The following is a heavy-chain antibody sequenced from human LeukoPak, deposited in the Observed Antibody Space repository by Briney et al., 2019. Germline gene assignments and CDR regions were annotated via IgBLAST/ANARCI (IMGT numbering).Heavy chain of an antibody. Sequence: ASVKVSCKASGYTFTGYYMHWVRQAPGQGLEWMGWINPNSGGTNYAQKFQGRVTMTRDTSISTAYMELSRLRSDDTAVYYCARLGRFLAGIPNDAFDIWGQGTMVTVSS. D-gene: IGHD3-9*01. CDR2: INPNSGGT. V-gene: IGHV1-2*02. J-gene: IGHJ3*02. CDR3: ARLGRFLAGIPNDAFDI. CDR1: GYTFTGYY.